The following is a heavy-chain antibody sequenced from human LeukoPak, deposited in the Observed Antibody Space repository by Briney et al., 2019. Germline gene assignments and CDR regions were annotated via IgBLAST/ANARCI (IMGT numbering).Heavy chain of an antibody. CDR2: TSSSSSYI. J-gene: IGHJ4*02. V-gene: IGHV3-21*01. CDR1: GFTFSSYS. D-gene: IGHD2-15*01. Sequence: GGSLRLSCAASGFTFSSYSMNWVRQAPGKGLGWVSSTSSSSSYIYYSDSVKGRFTISRDNAKNSLYLQMNSLRAEDTAVYYCARDEGFCSGGSCYLPFAYWGQGTLVTVSS. CDR3: ARDEGFCSGGSCYLPFAY.